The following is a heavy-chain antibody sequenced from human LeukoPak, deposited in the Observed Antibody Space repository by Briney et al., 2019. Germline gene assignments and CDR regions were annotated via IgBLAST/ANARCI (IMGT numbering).Heavy chain of an antibody. CDR2: IYTSGSA. Sequence: SETLSLTCTVSGGSISSYYWNWLRQPAGKGLEWIGHIYTSGSANYNSSLKSRVTMSVDTSKNQFSVKLNSVIAADTAMYYCARGVYLGNGYYFDYWGQGTLVTVSS. J-gene: IGHJ4*02. CDR1: GGSISSYY. V-gene: IGHV4-4*07. CDR3: ARGVYLGNGYYFDY. D-gene: IGHD2-8*01.